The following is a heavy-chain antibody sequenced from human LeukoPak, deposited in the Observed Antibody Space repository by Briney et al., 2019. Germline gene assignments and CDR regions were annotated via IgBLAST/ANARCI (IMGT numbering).Heavy chain of an antibody. CDR2: ISGSSSYI. V-gene: IGHV3-21*01. J-gene: IGHJ4*02. D-gene: IGHD6-19*01. CDR1: GFTFINYG. Sequence: GGSLRLSCAASGFTFINYGMTWVRQAPGKGLEWVSSISGSSSYIYYADSVKGRLTISRDNAKNSLYLYMNSLRAEDTAVYYCARDGRGAVASDYWGQGTLLTVSS. CDR3: ARDGRGAVASDY.